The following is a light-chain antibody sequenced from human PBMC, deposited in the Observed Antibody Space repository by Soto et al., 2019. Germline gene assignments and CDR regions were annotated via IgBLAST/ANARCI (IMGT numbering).Light chain of an antibody. Sequence: IQMTQSPSSLSASVGDRVTITCRASQGIRNDLDWFQQKPGKAPKLLIYAASTLQSGVPSRFSGSGSGTDFTLTISSLQPEDFATYFCQQLNSYPITFGQGTRLEIK. J-gene: IGKJ5*01. CDR2: AAS. V-gene: IGKV1-17*01. CDR3: QQLNSYPIT. CDR1: QGIRND.